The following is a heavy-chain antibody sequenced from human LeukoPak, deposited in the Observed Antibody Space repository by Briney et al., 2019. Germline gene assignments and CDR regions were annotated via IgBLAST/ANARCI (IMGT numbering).Heavy chain of an antibody. J-gene: IGHJ4*02. CDR2: ISGSGGST. Sequence: GGSLRLSCAASGFTFSSYAMSWVRQAPGKGLEWVSAISGSGGSTYYADSVKGRFTISRDNSKNTLYLQMNSLRAEDTAVYYCAKDYDFWSGYYNYFDYWGQGTLVTVSS. V-gene: IGHV3-23*01. CDR1: GFTFSSYA. D-gene: IGHD3-3*01. CDR3: AKDYDFWSGYYNYFDY.